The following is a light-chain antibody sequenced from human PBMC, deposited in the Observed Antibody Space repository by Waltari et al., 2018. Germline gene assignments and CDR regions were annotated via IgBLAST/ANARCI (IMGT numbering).Light chain of an antibody. Sequence: AIQMTQSPSSLSASIGDRVTITCRASQRIRDGLAWFQQKPGKAPKLLIYAASTLEVGVPSRFSGSGSGTEFTLTIGSLQPEDFATYYCLQNFNYPWTFGQGTKWKSN. CDR2: AAS. V-gene: IGKV1-6*01. CDR1: QRIRDG. CDR3: LQNFNYPWT. J-gene: IGKJ1*01.